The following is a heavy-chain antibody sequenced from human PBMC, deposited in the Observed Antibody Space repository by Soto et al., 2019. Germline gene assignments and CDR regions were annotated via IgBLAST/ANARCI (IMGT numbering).Heavy chain of an antibody. CDR1: GGSISSYY. CDR3: ARVWGGAFDI. D-gene: IGHD3-10*01. J-gene: IGHJ3*02. CDR2: IYCSGST. V-gene: IGHV4-59*01. Sequence: PSETLSLTCTVSGGSISSYYWSWIRQPPGKGLEWIGYIYCSGSTNYNPSLKSRVTISVDTSKNQFSLKLSSVTAADTAVYYCARVWGGAFDIWGQGTMVTVS.